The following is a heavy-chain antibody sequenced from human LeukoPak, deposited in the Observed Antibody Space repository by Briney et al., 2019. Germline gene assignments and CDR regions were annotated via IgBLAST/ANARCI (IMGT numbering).Heavy chain of an antibody. CDR2: INPKSGGT. CDR3: ARSPYHYYGSGSPQDDAFDI. CDR1: GYTFTGYY. D-gene: IGHD3-10*01. V-gene: IGHV1-2*02. Sequence: ASVTVSCKASGYTFTGYYIHWVRQAPGQGLEWMGWINPKSGGTNYAQKFQGRVTMTRDTFIRTVYMELSRLRSDDTAVYYCARSPYHYYGSGSPQDDAFDIWGQGTMVTVSS. J-gene: IGHJ3*02.